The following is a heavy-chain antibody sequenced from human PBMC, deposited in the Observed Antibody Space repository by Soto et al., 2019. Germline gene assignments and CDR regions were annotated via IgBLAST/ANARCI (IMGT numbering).Heavy chain of an antibody. CDR1: GFIVSSNY. D-gene: IGHD2-21*02. CDR2: IHSGGST. J-gene: IGHJ4*02. V-gene: IGHV3-53*02. Sequence: VQLVETGGGLTQPGGSLRLSCAASGFIVSSNYMSWVRRAPGKGLEWVSLIHSGGSTYYADSVKGQFTISRDNSKNTLYLQMDNLRAEDTAVYYCASSSFSRTSTDCCPIDYWGQGTLITVSS. CDR3: ASSSFSRTSTDCCPIDY.